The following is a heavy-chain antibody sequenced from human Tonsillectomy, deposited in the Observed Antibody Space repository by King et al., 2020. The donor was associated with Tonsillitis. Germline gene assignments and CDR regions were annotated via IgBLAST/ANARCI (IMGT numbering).Heavy chain of an antibody. CDR2: VRDVGSHI. CDR3: AKVRHFPWGRFFDY. V-gene: IGHV3-30*02. J-gene: IGHJ4*02. Sequence: VQLVVSGGGVVQPGGSLRLSCAASGFTFSTYGFHWVRQAPNKGLEWVAFVRDVGSHIYYTDSVKGRFSISRNNSKNTVFMEMNSLRVADTVMYYCAKVRHFPWGRFFDYWGQGPLVTVSS. CDR1: GFTFSTYG. D-gene: IGHD3-16*01.